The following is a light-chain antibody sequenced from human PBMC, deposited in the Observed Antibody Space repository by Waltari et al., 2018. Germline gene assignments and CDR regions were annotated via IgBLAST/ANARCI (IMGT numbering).Light chain of an antibody. CDR2: LNSDGSR. J-gene: IGLJ2*01. V-gene: IGLV4-69*01. Sequence: QLVLTQSPSASASLGASVKIPCTLSSAHSLYDIAWHQQHRARGPRFLMSLNSDGSRTKGDGIPARFSGSSSGAERYLIISSLQYEDEADYDYQTWDPYIVVVGGGNKLTVL. CDR1: SAHSLYD. CDR3: QTWDPYIVV.